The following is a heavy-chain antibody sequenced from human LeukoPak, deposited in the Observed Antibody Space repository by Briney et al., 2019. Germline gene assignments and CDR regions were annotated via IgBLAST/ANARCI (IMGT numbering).Heavy chain of an antibody. CDR1: GFTFSSYW. V-gene: IGHV3-23*01. CDR2: IDYSGGAT. CDR3: ATTRVCGGVLLRPSCLYFED. D-gene: IGHD3-10*01. Sequence: GGSLRLSCAASGFTFSSYWMSWVRQAPGKGLEWVSGIDYSGGATNYADSVQGRFTVSRDNSKNTLYLQMNNLRAEDTAVYYCATTRVCGGVLLRPSCLYFEDWGQGALVTVSS. J-gene: IGHJ4*02.